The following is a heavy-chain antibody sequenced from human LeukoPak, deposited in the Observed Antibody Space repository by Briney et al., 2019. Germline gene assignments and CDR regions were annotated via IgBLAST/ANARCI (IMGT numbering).Heavy chain of an antibody. CDR3: ARGEWSSSPFDY. D-gene: IGHD6-6*01. Sequence: GGSLRLSCAASGFTFSSHWMSWVRQAPGKGLEWVANIKKDGSEKYYVDAVKGRFTISRDNAKTSLYLQMNSLRAEDTAVYYCARGEWSSSPFDYWGQGTLVTVSS. CDR2: IKKDGSEK. CDR1: GFTFSSHW. V-gene: IGHV3-7*01. J-gene: IGHJ4*02.